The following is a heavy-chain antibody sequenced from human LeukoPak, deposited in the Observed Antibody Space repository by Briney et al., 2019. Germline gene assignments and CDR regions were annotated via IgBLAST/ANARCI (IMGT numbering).Heavy chain of an antibody. V-gene: IGHV3-33*01. Sequence: GSLRLSCAASGFTFSSYGMHRVRQAPGKGLEWVAVIWYDGSNKYYADSVKGRFTISRDNSKNTLYLQMNSLRAEDTAVYYCARDEGPYGSGSPSGDWGQGTLVTVSS. D-gene: IGHD3-10*01. CDR2: IWYDGSNK. CDR1: GFTFSSYG. CDR3: ARDEGPYGSGSPSGD. J-gene: IGHJ4*02.